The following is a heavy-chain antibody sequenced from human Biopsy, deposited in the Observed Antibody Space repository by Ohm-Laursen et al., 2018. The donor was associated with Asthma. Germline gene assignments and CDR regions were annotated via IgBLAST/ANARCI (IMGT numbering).Heavy chain of an antibody. V-gene: IGHV1-3*01. CDR1: GYTFINYA. D-gene: IGHD3-9*01. CDR3: VRTYFVFLTGQVHDAFAI. J-gene: IGHJ3*02. Sequence: ASVKVSCKASGYTFINYAIHWVRQAPGHSLEWMGWINAANGNTKYSQKFQGRLTISRDTSASTAYMDLSSLRSEDTAVYYCVRTYFVFLTGQVHDAFAIWGHGTMVPVSS. CDR2: INAANGNT.